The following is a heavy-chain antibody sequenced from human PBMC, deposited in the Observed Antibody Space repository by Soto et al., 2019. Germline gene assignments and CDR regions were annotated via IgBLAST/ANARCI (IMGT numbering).Heavy chain of an antibody. CDR1: GESFIGYY. CDR3: ARTDIVTTNCFDP. J-gene: IGHJ5*02. D-gene: IGHD5-12*01. V-gene: IGHV4-34*02. CDR2: INHRGSA. Sequence: QVHLQQGGAWLLQPSETLSLTCAVYGESFIGYYWTWIRQPPGKGLEWIGEINHRGSANYNPSLKSRVTISVDTSNNQFSLKFSSVTAADTSVYYCARTDIVTTNCFDPWGQGTLVTVSS.